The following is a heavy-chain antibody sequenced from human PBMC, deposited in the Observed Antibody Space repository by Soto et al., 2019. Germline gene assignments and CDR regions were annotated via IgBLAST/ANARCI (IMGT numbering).Heavy chain of an antibody. CDR3: AIALVDTAMGIAPIASRYHYHMDV. J-gene: IGHJ6*02. CDR2: ISYDGSNK. V-gene: IGHV3-30*03. Sequence: RILSLAASGFTLSSYGMHWVRQAPGKGLEWVAVISYDGSNKYYAESVKGRSTISRQNSKNTLYLQINSLKADDKAVYYCAIALVDTAMGIAPIASRYHYHMDVWGQDTTLTPSS. CDR1: GFTLSSYG. D-gene: IGHD5-18*01.